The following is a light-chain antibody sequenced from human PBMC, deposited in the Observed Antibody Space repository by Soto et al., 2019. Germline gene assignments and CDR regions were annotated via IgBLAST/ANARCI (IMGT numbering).Light chain of an antibody. J-gene: IGLJ1*01. CDR3: SSYTSSSTYV. V-gene: IGLV2-14*01. CDR1: SSDVGGYNY. Sequence: QSVLTQPASVSGSPGQSITISCIGTSSDVGGYNYVSWYQQHPGKAPKPMIYEVSNRPSGVSNRFSGSKSGNTASLTISGLQAEDEADYYCSSYTSSSTYVFGTGTKVTVL. CDR2: EVS.